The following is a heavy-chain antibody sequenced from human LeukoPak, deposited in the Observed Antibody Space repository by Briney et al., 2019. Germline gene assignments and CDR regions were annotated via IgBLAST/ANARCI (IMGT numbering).Heavy chain of an antibody. V-gene: IGHV6-1*01. CDR3: AIDPGAFPPRRPLLEDY. D-gene: IGHD1-1*01. J-gene: IGHJ4*02. Sequence: SQILSLTCAISGDSVSTHSASWNWIRQSPSRGLEWLGRTYYRSKWYSDYAVSVKSRITINSDTSKNQVSLQLSSVTPEDTAVYYCAIDPGAFPPRRPLLEDYWGQGSLVTVSS. CDR2: TYYRSKWYS. CDR1: GDSVSTHSAS.